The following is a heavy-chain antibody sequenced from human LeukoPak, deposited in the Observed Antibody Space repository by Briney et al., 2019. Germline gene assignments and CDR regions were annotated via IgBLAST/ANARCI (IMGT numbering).Heavy chain of an antibody. CDR2: ISGYNGNT. D-gene: IGHD6-19*01. V-gene: IGHV1-18*01. CDR1: GYIFSNYG. Sequence: ASVKVSCKASGYIFSNYGITWVRQAPGQGLEWMGWISGYNGNTKYAQKLQGRVTMTTDTSTSTAHMELRSLRPDDTAVYYCARVAPHRRLSSGWYYFDYWGQGTLVTVSS. J-gene: IGHJ4*02. CDR3: ARVAPHRRLSSGWYYFDY.